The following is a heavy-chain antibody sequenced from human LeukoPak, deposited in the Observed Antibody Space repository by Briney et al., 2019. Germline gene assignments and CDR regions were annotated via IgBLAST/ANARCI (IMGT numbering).Heavy chain of an antibody. CDR1: GDSISSSSYY. D-gene: IGHD6-19*01. CDR3: ARPHRPYGYSSGWYAY. CDR2: IYYSGRT. V-gene: IGHV4-39*01. J-gene: IGHJ4*02. Sequence: PSETLSLTCTVSGDSISSSSYYWGWFRQPPGKGLDWIGSIYYSGRTYYNPSLKSRVTISVDTSKNQFSLKLSSVTAADTAVYYCARPHRPYGYSSGWYAYWGQGTLVTVSS.